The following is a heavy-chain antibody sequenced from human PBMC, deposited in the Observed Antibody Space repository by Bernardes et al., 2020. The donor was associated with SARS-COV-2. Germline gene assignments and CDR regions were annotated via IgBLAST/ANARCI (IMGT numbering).Heavy chain of an antibody. J-gene: IGHJ4*02. CDR2: IWNDGSSK. CDR3: ARVGWDDLSSGWYRVDY. D-gene: IGHD6-19*01. CDR1: GFTFSSYA. V-gene: IGHV3-33*01. Sequence: GGSLRLSCAASGFTFSSYAMHWVRQAPGKALEWVAIIWNDGSSKYYADSVKGRFTISRDNSDDTLYLQMTSLRAEDTAVYYCARVGWDDLSSGWYRVDYWGQGTLVTVSS.